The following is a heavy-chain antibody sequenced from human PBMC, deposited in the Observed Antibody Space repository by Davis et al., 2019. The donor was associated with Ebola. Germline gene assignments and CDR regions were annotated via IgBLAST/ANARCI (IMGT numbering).Heavy chain of an antibody. CDR3: ARRRIAAAHYYYHGMDV. J-gene: IGHJ6*02. CDR1: GCTSTSSC. V-gene: IGHV5-51*01. D-gene: IGHD6-13*01. CDR2: IYLGDSYT. Sequence: PGGSLSLSCKGSGCTSTSSCFARVSQMHGKGMRRMGIIYLGDSYTRYSPSFQGQVTISADKSISTAYLQWSSLKASDTAMYYCARRRIAAAHYYYHGMDVWGQGTTVTVSS.